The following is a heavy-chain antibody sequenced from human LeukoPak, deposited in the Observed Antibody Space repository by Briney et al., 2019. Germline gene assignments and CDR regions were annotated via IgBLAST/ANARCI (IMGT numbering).Heavy chain of an antibody. CDR2: INHSGST. D-gene: IGHD1-26*01. CDR1: GGSFSGYY. J-gene: IGHJ3*02. CDR3: ARVGSDAFDI. Sequence: SETLSLTCAVYGGSFSGYYWSWIRQPPGKGLEWIAQINHSGSTNYNPSLKSRVTISVDTSKNQFSLKLSSVTAADTAVYYCARVGSDAFDIWGQGTMVTVSS. V-gene: IGHV4-34*01.